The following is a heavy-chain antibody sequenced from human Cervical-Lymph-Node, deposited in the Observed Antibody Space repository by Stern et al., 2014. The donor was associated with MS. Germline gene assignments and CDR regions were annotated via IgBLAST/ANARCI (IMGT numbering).Heavy chain of an antibody. J-gene: IGHJ6*02. Sequence: QVQLMQSGAEVKNPGASVKVSCKASGYTFTDYYMQWMRQAPGQGLEWMGWINPNNGGTKSSQKFQGWVTMTRDTSTSTAYMELSRLRSDDTAIYYCARASTTANNYYDGVDVWGQGTTVTVPS. V-gene: IGHV1-2*04. CDR2: INPNNGGT. CDR3: ARASTTANNYYDGVDV. CDR1: GYTFTDYY. D-gene: IGHD1-1*01.